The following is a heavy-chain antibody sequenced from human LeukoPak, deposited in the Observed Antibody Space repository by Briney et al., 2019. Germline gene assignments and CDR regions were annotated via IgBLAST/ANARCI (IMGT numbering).Heavy chain of an antibody. Sequence: GRSLRLSCAASGFTFSNFWMKWVRQAPGKGLEWVANVNQDGSETHYVDSVKGRFTISRDNAKNSLFLQLNSLRAEDTAVYYCAREATTSRPGDYWGLGTLVTVSS. D-gene: IGHD1-1*01. CDR2: VNQDGSET. V-gene: IGHV3-7*03. J-gene: IGHJ4*02. CDR1: GFTFSNFW. CDR3: AREATTSRPGDY.